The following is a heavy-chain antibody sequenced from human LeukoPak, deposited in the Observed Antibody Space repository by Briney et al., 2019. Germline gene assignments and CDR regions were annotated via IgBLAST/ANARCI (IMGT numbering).Heavy chain of an antibody. Sequence: PGESLRISCKGSGYSFTSYWIGWVRQMPGEGLEWMGSIDPSDSYTNFSPSFQGHVTISADKSISTAFLQWSSLKASDTAMYYCARHLSSGLLDYWGQGTLVTVSS. CDR2: IDPSDSYT. D-gene: IGHD6-19*01. CDR1: GYSFTSYW. CDR3: ARHLSSGLLDY. J-gene: IGHJ4*02. V-gene: IGHV5-10-1*01.